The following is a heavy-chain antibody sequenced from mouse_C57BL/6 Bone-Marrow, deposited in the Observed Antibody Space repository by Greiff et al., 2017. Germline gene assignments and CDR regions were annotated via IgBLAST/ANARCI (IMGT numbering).Heavy chain of an antibody. CDR2: IDPNSGGT. D-gene: IGHD1-1*01. V-gene: IGHV1-72*01. Sequence: QVQLQQPGAELVKPGASVKLSCKASGYTFTSYWMHWVKQRPGRGLEWIGRIDPNSGGTKYNEKFKSKATLTVDKPSSTAYMQLSGLTSEDSAVYYCARGGYYGSSSYYAMDYWGQRTSVTVSS. CDR3: ARGGYYGSSSYYAMDY. J-gene: IGHJ4*01. CDR1: GYTFTSYW.